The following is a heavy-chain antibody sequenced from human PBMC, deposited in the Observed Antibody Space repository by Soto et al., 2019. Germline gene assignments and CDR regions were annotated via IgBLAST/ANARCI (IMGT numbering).Heavy chain of an antibody. D-gene: IGHD3-22*01. CDR3: ARDGNRSGYYSSPFDS. J-gene: IGHJ4*02. V-gene: IGHV4-31*03. CDR2: MYNSGST. Sequence: SETLSLTCTVSGDSISSGGYFWSWIRQQPGKGLEWIGHMYNSGSTHYKPSLKSRVTISVETSKNQFSLNLASVTAADTAVYYCARDGNRSGYYSSPFDSWGQGILVTVSS. CDR1: GDSISSGGYF.